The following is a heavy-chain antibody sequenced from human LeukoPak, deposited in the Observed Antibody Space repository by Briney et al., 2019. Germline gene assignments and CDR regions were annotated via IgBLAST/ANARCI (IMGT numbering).Heavy chain of an antibody. J-gene: IGHJ4*02. Sequence: ASVKVSCKASGYTFTGYYMHWVRQAPGQGLEWMGWINPNSGGTNYAQKFQGRVTMTRNTSISTAYMELSSLRSEDTAVYYCARSVRSSSGYWGQGTLVTVSS. CDR1: GYTFTGYY. D-gene: IGHD6-13*01. V-gene: IGHV1-2*02. CDR2: INPNSGGT. CDR3: ARSVRSSSGY.